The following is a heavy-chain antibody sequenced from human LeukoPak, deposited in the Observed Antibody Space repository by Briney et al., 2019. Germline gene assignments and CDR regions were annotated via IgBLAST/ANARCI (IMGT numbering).Heavy chain of an antibody. CDR3: ARRGRGSGSPTSKYYYYGMDV. CDR1: GGSFSGYY. D-gene: IGHD3-10*01. CDR2: INHSGST. Sequence: SETLSLTCAVSGGSFSGYYWSWIRQPPEKGLEWIGEINHSGSTNYNPSLKSRVTISVDTSKNQFSLKLSSVTAADTAVYYCARRGRGSGSPTSKYYYYGMDVWGQGTTVTVSS. V-gene: IGHV4-34*01. J-gene: IGHJ6*02.